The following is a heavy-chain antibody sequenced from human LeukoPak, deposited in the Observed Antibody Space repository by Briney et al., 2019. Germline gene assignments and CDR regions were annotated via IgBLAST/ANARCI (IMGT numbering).Heavy chain of an antibody. D-gene: IGHD1-26*01. V-gene: IGHV4-39*07. CDR2: LYYSGST. CDR3: ARDWGSYRPYYFDY. CDR1: GGSISSRSYY. J-gene: IGHJ4*02. Sequence: SETLSLTCTVSGGSISSRSYYWGWIRQPPGKGLEWIGSLYYSGSTYYNPSLKSRVTISLDTSKNQFSLKLSSVTAADTAVYYCARDWGSYRPYYFDYWGQGTLVTVSS.